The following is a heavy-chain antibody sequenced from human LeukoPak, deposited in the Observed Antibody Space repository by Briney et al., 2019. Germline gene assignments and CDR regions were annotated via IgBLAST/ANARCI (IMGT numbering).Heavy chain of an antibody. CDR3: AASGYSYGRRYYMDV. V-gene: IGHV3-23*01. CDR2: ISGSGGST. J-gene: IGHJ6*03. Sequence: GSLRLSCAASGFIFSSYAMSWVRQAPGKGLEWVSAISGSGGSTYYADSVKGRFTISRDSSKNTLYLQMNSLRAEDTSVYCCAASGYSYGRRYYMDVWGKGTTVTVSS. CDR1: GFIFSSYA. D-gene: IGHD5-18*01.